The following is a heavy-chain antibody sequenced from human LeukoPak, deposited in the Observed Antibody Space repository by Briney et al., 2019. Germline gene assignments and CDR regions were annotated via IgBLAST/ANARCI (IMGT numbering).Heavy chain of an antibody. Sequence: GGSLRLSCAASGFTFSSYWMSWVRQAPGKGLEWVANIKQDGSEKYYVDSVKGRFTISRDNAKNSLYLQMNSLRAEDTAVYYCARMLGYSSGWYPHYYYYYYMDVWGKGTTVTISS. D-gene: IGHD6-19*01. V-gene: IGHV3-7*01. J-gene: IGHJ6*03. CDR3: ARMLGYSSGWYPHYYYYYYMDV. CDR2: IKQDGSEK. CDR1: GFTFSSYW.